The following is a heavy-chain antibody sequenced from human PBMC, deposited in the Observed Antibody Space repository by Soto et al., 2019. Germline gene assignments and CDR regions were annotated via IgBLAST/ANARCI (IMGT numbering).Heavy chain of an antibody. CDR1: GFSLTTTGLG. D-gene: IGHD6-25*01. V-gene: IGHV2-5*01. CDR2: IYWYDFQ. Sequence: QITLKESGPTLVKPTQTLTLTCTFSGFSLTTTGLGVGWIRQPPGKTPEWLASIYWYDFQRYSPSLKSRLTITKDTSKNQVVLTMTNMDPADTATYYCAHRPDGSHFDYWGQGILVTVSS. CDR3: AHRPDGSHFDY. J-gene: IGHJ4*02.